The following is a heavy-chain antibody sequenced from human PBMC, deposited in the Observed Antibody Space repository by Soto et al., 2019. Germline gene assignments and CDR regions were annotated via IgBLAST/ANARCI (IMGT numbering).Heavy chain of an antibody. CDR1: GFRFSSYS. V-gene: IGHV3-23*01. D-gene: IGHD3-22*01. CDR3: ATMKGYFEY. Sequence: PGGSLRLSCADSGFRFSSYSMSWVRQTPGKGLEWVAAITATGDRTYYADSVTGRFTISRDNSKKTHYLQMTSLRAEDTAMYYCATMKGYFEYWGKEPPVTVSS. CDR2: ITATGDRT. J-gene: IGHJ4*02.